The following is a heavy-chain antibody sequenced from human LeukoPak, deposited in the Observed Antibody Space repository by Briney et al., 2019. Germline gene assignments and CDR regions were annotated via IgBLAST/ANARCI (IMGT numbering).Heavy chain of an antibody. CDR2: VYGDGST. J-gene: IGHJ3*02. CDR1: RFTVNSNY. V-gene: IGHV3-66*02. Sequence: GGSLRLPCAASRFTVNSNYMGWVRQAPGKGLEWVSVVYGDGSTYYPDSVKGRFTISRDNSQSTLFLQLDSLRAEDTAVYYCARLYDRSSYGAFDIWGQGTMVTVSS. D-gene: IGHD3-22*01. CDR3: ARLYDRSSYGAFDI.